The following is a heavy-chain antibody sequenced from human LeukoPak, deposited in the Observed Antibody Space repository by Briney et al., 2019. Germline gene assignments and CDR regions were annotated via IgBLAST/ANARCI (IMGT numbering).Heavy chain of an antibody. J-gene: IGHJ5*02. D-gene: IGHD2-15*01. Sequence: GESLKISCQGSGYSFRSYWIGWVRQMPGKAPEWMGVIYPGDSDTRYRPPFQGQVTMSADKSTNTACLQWRSLRASDSAMYYCARQGHIVGGGWFDPWGQGTLVTVSS. CDR1: GYSFRSYW. CDR3: ARQGHIVGGGWFDP. V-gene: IGHV5-51*01. CDR2: IYPGDSDT.